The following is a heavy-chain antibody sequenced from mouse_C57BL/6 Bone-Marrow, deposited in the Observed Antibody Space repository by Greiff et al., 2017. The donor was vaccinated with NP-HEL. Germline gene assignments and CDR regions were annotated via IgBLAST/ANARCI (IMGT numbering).Heavy chain of an antibody. CDR2: IDPSDSYT. D-gene: IGHD2-1*01. Sequence: VQLQQPGAELVRPGTSVKLSCKASGYTFTSYWMHWVKQRPGQGLEWIGVIDPSDSYTNYNQKFKGKATLTVDTSSSTAYMQLSSLTSEDSAVYYCAREGLYYGNYVGYYAMDYWGQGTSVTVSS. V-gene: IGHV1-59*01. CDR1: GYTFTSYW. J-gene: IGHJ4*01. CDR3: AREGLYYGNYVGYYAMDY.